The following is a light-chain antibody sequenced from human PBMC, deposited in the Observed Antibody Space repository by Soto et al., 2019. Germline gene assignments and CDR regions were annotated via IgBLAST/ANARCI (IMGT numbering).Light chain of an antibody. CDR1: QGISSY. Sequence: AIRMTQSPSSFSASTGDRVTITCRASQGISSYLAWYQQKPGKAPKLLIYAASTLQSGVPSRFIGSGSWTDFTLTISCLQSEDFATYYCQQYYSYPLTFGGGTKVEIK. CDR3: QQYYSYPLT. J-gene: IGKJ4*01. V-gene: IGKV1-8*01. CDR2: AAS.